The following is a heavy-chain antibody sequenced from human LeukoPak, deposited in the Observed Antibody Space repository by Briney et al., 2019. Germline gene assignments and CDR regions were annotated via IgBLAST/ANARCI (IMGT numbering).Heavy chain of an antibody. CDR2: IIPIFGTA. Sequence: GSSVKVSCKASGSTFTSYGISWVRQAPGQGLEWMGGIIPIFGTANYAQKFQGRVTITADESTSTAYMELSSLRSEETAVYYCARDQEVTGYSYGPYWYFDLWGRGTLVTVSS. V-gene: IGHV1-69*01. CDR1: GSTFTSYG. CDR3: ARDQEVTGYSYGPYWYFDL. D-gene: IGHD5-18*01. J-gene: IGHJ2*01.